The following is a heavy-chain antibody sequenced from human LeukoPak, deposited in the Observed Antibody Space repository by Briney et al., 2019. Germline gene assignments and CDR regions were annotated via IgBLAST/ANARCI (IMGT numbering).Heavy chain of an antibody. D-gene: IGHD2-15*01. CDR3: ARDRRDKVVAATFDY. V-gene: IGHV3-66*03. J-gene: IGHJ4*02. Sequence: GGSLRLSCAASGLTGSHNYVSWVRQAPGKGLEWVSAIHTSGDTCYADSVKGRFTISRDNSKNTLYLQMNSLRAEDTAVYYCARDRRDKVVAATFDYWGQGTLVTVSS. CDR1: GLTGSHNY. CDR2: IHTSGDT.